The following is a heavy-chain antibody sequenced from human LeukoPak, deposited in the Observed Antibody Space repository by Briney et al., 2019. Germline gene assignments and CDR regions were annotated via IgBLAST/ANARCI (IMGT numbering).Heavy chain of an antibody. J-gene: IGHJ4*02. CDR3: ARDRSSSSGYYSHYFDY. D-gene: IGHD3-22*01. CDR2: ISGSGGST. CDR1: GFTFSSYA. V-gene: IGHV3-23*01. Sequence: GGSLRLSCAASGFTFSSYAMSWVRQAPGKGLEWVSAISGSGGSTYYADSVKGRFTISRDNSKNTLYLQMNSLRAEDTAVYYCARDRSSSSGYYSHYFDYWGQGTLVTVSS.